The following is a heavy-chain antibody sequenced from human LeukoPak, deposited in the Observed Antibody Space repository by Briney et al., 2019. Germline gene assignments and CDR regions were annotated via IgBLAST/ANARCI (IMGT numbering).Heavy chain of an antibody. V-gene: IGHV4-34*01. J-gene: IGHJ6*03. CDR3: ASSIYYYYYMDV. D-gene: IGHD2-2*01. Sequence: SETLSLTCTVSGGSISSYYWSWIRQPPGKGLEWIGEINHSGSTNYNPSLKSRVTISVDTSKNQFSLKLSSVTAADTAVYYCASSIYYYYYMDVWGKGTTVTISS. CDR1: GGSISSYY. CDR2: INHSGST.